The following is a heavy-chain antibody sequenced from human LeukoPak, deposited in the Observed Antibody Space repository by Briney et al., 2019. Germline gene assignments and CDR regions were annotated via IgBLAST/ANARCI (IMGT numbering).Heavy chain of an antibody. D-gene: IGHD3-10*01. V-gene: IGHV1-69*13. CDR3: ARDRYYYGSGSYSFDY. CDR2: IIPIFGTA. Sequence: ASVKVSCKASGGTFSSYAISWVRQAPGQGLEWMGGIIPIFGTANYAQKFQGRVTITADESTSTAYMELGSLRSEDTAVYYCARDRYYYGSGSYSFDYWGQGTLVTVSS. J-gene: IGHJ4*02. CDR1: GGTFSSYA.